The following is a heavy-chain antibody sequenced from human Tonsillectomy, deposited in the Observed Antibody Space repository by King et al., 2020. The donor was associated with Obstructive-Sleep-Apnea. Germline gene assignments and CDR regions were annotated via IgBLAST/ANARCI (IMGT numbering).Heavy chain of an antibody. J-gene: IGHJ4*02. CDR1: GFTLSNYV. V-gene: IGHV3-48*04. CDR3: VRDLDSSGWYLGWY. CDR2: ISISSRAI. Sequence: VQLVESGGGLVQPGGSLRLSCAASGFTLSNYVMNWVRQAPGKGLEWVSYISISSRAIFYADSVKGRFTISRDNAKNSLYLQRNSLRAEDTAVYYCVRDLDSSGWYLGWYWGQGPLVTVSS. D-gene: IGHD6-19*01.